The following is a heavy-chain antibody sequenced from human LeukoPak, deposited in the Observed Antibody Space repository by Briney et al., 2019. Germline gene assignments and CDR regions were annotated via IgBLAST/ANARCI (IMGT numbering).Heavy chain of an antibody. V-gene: IGHV4-59*12. CDR2: IYYSGST. CDR1: GGSISSYC. CDR3: ARDGYYGSGSYSKAFDY. J-gene: IGHJ4*02. D-gene: IGHD3-10*01. Sequence: SETLSLTCTVSGGSISSYCWSWIRQPPGKGLEWIGYIYYSGSTNYKSSLKSRVTISVDTSKNQFSLKLSSVTAADTAVYYCARDGYYGSGSYSKAFDYWGQGTLVTVSS.